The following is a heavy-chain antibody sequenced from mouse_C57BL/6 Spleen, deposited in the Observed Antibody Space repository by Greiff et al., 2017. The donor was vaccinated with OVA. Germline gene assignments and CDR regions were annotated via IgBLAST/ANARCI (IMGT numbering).Heavy chain of an antibody. CDR3: ARTYYYGSSSYAMDY. CDR2: IDPSDSYT. D-gene: IGHD1-1*01. J-gene: IGHJ4*01. V-gene: IGHV1-69*01. Sequence: QVTLQQPGAELVMPGASVKLSCKASGYTFTSYWMHWVKQRPGQGLEWIGEIDPSDSYTNYNQKFKGKSTLTVDKSSSTAYMQLSSLTSEDSAVYYCARTYYYGSSSYAMDYWGQGTSVTVSS. CDR1: GYTFTSYW.